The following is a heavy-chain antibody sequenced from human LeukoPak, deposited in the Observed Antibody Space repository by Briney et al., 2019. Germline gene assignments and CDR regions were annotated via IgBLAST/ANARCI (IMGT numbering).Heavy chain of an antibody. V-gene: IGHV4-31*03. Sequence: SETLSLTCSVSTVSFSGGAYYWSWIRQYPGKGLEWIGYIYYDGSTNYKPSLRSRVSISIDTSKSQFSLNLTSVTVADTAVYYCARRSSGYCVFDFWGQGILVTVSS. CDR2: IYYDGST. CDR3: ARRSSGYCVFDF. J-gene: IGHJ4*02. D-gene: IGHD2-15*01. CDR1: TVSFSGGAYY.